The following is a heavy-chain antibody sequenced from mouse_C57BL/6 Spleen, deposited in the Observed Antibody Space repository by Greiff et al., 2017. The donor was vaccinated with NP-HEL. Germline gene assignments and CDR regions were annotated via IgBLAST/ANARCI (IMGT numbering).Heavy chain of an antibody. V-gene: IGHV14-4*01. Sequence: VHVKQSGAELVRPGASVKLSCTASGFNIKDDYMHWVKQRPEQGLEWIGWIDPENGDTEYASKFQGKATLTADTSSNTAYLQLSSLTSEDTAVFYYAAAGGMDYWGQGTTVTVSS. CDR2: IDPENGDT. CDR1: GFNIKDDY. J-gene: IGHJ4*01. CDR3: AAAGGMDY.